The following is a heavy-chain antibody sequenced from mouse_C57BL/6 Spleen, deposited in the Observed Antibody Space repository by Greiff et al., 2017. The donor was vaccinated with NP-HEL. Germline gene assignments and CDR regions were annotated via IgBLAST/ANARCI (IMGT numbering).Heavy chain of an antibody. Sequence: EVQLQQSGPELVKPGASVKMSCKASGYTFTDYNMHWVKQSHGKSLEWIGYINPNNGGTSYNQKFKGKATLTVNKSSSTAYMELRSLTSEDSAVYYCAREEVYYYGSSYDWYFDVWGTGTTVTVSS. CDR3: AREEVYYYGSSYDWYFDV. CDR1: GYTFTDYN. CDR2: INPNNGGT. D-gene: IGHD1-1*01. J-gene: IGHJ1*03. V-gene: IGHV1-22*01.